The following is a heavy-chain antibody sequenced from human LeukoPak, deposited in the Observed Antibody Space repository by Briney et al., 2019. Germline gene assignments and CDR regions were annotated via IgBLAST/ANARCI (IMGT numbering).Heavy chain of an antibody. J-gene: IGHJ6*02. Sequence: GGSLRLSCAASGFTFSSYSMNWVRQAPGKGLEWVSAISKSGDHTYYAASAKGRFTIYRDNSKNTQYLQMNSLRAEDTAVYYCATSWGPDTSAFRWGRDGMDVWGQGTTVIVS. V-gene: IGHV3-23*01. D-gene: IGHD3-16*01. CDR1: GFTFSSYS. CDR3: ATSWGPDTSAFRWGRDGMDV. CDR2: ISKSGDHT.